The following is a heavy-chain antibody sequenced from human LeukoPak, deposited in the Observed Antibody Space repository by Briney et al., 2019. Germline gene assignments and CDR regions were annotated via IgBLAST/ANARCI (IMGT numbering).Heavy chain of an antibody. D-gene: IGHD3-10*01. Sequence: GGSLRLSCAASGFTFSSYAMSWVRQAPGKGLEWVSSTSGSGGITYYADSVKGRFTISRDNSKNTLYLQMNSLRAEDTAVYYCAPGGPGYYFDYWGQGTLVTVSS. J-gene: IGHJ4*02. V-gene: IGHV3-23*01. CDR3: APGGPGYYFDY. CDR2: TSGSGGIT. CDR1: GFTFSSYA.